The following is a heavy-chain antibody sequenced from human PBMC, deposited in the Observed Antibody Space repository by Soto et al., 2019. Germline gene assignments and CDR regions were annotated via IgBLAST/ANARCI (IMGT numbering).Heavy chain of an antibody. J-gene: IGHJ5*02. CDR3: ARSPGWPEGYFDP. D-gene: IGHD1-1*01. V-gene: IGHV4-61*01. CDR1: RGSVSGGSYF. Sequence: QVQVQESGPGLVRPSETLSLTCTVSRGSVSGGSYFWNWIRQPPGKGLEWIGYFYKSGYTKYNPSLESRVTISGDTSKNQISLKLSSVTAADTAVYYCARSPGWPEGYFDPWGQGTLVTVSS. CDR2: FYKSGYT.